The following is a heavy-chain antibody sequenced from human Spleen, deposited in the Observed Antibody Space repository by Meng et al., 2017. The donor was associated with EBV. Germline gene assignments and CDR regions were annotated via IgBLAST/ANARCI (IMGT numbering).Heavy chain of an antibody. D-gene: IGHD3-22*01. J-gene: IGHJ5*02. CDR3: ARDPFYYDTSGYYGWFDP. CDR1: GDSFSSHG. CDR2: INPVFATV. V-gene: IGHV1-69*01. Sequence: QVRVAQSGAEAKKPGPAVKVSCNASGDSFSSHGIAWVRPVPGQGLEWMGGINPVFATVTYAPKFQGRVTISADESTSTAYMELSSLTSEDTAVYYCARDPFYYDTSGYYGWFDPWGQGTLVTVSS.